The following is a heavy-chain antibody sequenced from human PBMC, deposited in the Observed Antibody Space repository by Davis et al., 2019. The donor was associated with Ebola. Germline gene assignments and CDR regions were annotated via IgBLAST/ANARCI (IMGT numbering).Heavy chain of an antibody. D-gene: IGHD5-18*01. J-gene: IGHJ6*02. V-gene: IGHV3-23*01. CDR3: ARETPIQMWIQRLDYGMDV. Sequence: GESLKISCAASGFTFSSYAMSWVSQAPGKGLEWVSAISASGSSTYYADSVKGRFTISRDNSKNTLYLQMNSLRAEDTAVYYCARETPIQMWIQRLDYGMDVWGQGTTVTVSS. CDR2: ISASGSST. CDR1: GFTFSSYA.